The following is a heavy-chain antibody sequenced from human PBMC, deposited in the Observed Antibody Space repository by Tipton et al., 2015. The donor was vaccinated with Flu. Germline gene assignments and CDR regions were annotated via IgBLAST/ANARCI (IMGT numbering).Heavy chain of an antibody. CDR1: GFTFSSHA. CDR3: AKEGNNWVNWYFDI. CDR2: IDVNDGST. Sequence: SGFTFSSHAMSWVRQAPGKGLEWVSGIDVNDGSTYYADSVKGRFIISRDNSKSTLYLQMSSLRAEDTAVYYCAKEGNNWVNWYFDIWGRGTRVTVSS. V-gene: IGHV3-23*01. D-gene: IGHD1-1*01. J-gene: IGHJ2*01.